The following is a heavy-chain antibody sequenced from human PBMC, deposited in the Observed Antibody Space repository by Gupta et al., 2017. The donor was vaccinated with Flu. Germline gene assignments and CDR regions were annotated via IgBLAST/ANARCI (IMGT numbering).Heavy chain of an antibody. CDR2: INHSGST. V-gene: IGHV4-34*01. J-gene: IGHJ4*02. CDR3: ARGYWGSYRYSFGGYFDY. Sequence: QVQLQQWGAGLLKPSETLSLTCAVYGGSFSGYYWSWIRQPPGKGLEWIGEINHSGSTNYNPSLKSRVTISVDTSKNQFSLKLSSVTAADTAVYYCARGYWGSYRYSFGGYFDYWGQGTLVTVSS. D-gene: IGHD3-16*02. CDR1: GGSFSGYY.